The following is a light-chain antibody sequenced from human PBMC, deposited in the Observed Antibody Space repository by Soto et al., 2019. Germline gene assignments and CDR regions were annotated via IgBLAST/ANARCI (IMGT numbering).Light chain of an antibody. CDR2: AAS. V-gene: IGKV1-39*01. CDR3: QQSYITPWT. CDR1: QSISSY. Sequence: DIQMTQSPSSLSASVGDRVTITCRASQSISSYLNWYQQKPGKAPKLLIYAASRLQSGVPSRFSGSGSGTDFTLTISSLQHEDFATYYCQQSYITPWTFGQGTKVEIK. J-gene: IGKJ1*01.